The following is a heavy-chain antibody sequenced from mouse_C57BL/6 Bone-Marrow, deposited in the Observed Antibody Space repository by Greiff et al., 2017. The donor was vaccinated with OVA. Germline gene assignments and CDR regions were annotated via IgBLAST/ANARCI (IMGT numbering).Heavy chain of an antibody. CDR1: EYEFPSHD. V-gene: IGHV5-2*01. D-gene: IGHD2-2*01. CDR2: INSDGGST. Sequence: EVKLMESGGGLVQPGESLKLSCESNEYEFPSHDMSWVRKTPEKRLELVAAINSDGGSTYYPDTMERRFIISRDNTKKTLYVQMSSLRSEDTALYYCARPLMVTTDGLGYWGQGTTLTVSS. CDR3: ARPLMVTTDGLGY. J-gene: IGHJ2*01.